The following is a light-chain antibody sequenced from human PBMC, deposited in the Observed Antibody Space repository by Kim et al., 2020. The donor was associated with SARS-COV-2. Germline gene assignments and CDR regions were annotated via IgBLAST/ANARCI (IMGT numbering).Light chain of an antibody. CDR3: QQSYSTPWT. CDR2: AAS. CDR1: QSISSY. Sequence: ASVGDRVTITCRASQSISSYLNWYQQKPGKAPKLLIYAASSLQSGVPSRFSGSGSGTDFTLTISSLQPEDFANYYCQQSYSTPWTFGQGTKVDIK. V-gene: IGKV1-39*01. J-gene: IGKJ1*01.